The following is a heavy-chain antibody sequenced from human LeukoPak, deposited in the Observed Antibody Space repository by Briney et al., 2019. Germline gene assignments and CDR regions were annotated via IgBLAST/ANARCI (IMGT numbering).Heavy chain of an antibody. Sequence: GGSLRLSCAASGFTFSSYSMNWVRQAPGKGLEWVSSISSSSSSYIYYADSVKGRFTISRDNAKNSLYLQMNSLRAEDTAVYYCARRPGAAPSVEFDYWGQGTLVTVSS. D-gene: IGHD7-27*01. CDR2: ISSSSSSYI. J-gene: IGHJ4*02. CDR1: GFTFSSYS. V-gene: IGHV3-21*01. CDR3: ARRPGAAPSVEFDY.